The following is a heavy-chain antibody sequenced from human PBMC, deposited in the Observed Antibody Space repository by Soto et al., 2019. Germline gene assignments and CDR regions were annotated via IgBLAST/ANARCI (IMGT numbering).Heavy chain of an antibody. J-gene: IGHJ4*02. CDR1: GFTVSSNY. CDR2: IYSGGST. V-gene: IGHV3-66*01. CDR3: ARLNTYYYDSSGLDY. D-gene: IGHD3-22*01. Sequence: GGSLRFSCAASGFTVSSNYMSWVRQAPGKGLEWVSVIYSGGSTYYADSVKGRFTISRDNSKNTLYLQMNSLRAEDTAVYYCARLNTYYYDSSGLDYWGQGTLVTVSS.